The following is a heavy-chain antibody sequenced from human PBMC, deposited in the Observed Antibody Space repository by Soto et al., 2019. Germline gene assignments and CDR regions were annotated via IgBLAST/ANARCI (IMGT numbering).Heavy chain of an antibody. CDR1: GFTFSSYA. V-gene: IGHV3-23*01. Sequence: GGSLRLSCAASGFTFSSYAMSWVRQAPGKGLEWVSANSGSGGSTYYADSVKGRFTISRDNSKNTLYLQMNSLRAEDTAVYYCLKDIGPVYYDSSGYYHSPLFDYWGQGTLVTVSS. CDR3: LKDIGPVYYDSSGYYHSPLFDY. D-gene: IGHD3-22*01. CDR2: NSGSGGST. J-gene: IGHJ4*02.